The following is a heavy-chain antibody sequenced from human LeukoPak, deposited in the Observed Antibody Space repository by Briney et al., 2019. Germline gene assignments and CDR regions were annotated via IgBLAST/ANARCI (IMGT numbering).Heavy chain of an antibody. J-gene: IGHJ4*02. Sequence: TSETLSLTCAVSGGSISSSSYYWGWIRQPPGKGLEWIGSIYYSGSTYYNPSLKSRVTISVDTSKNQFSLKLSSVTAADTAVYYCARHEGWQPPDYWGQGTLVTVSS. CDR1: GGSISSSSYY. D-gene: IGHD2-15*01. V-gene: IGHV4-39*01. CDR2: IYYSGST. CDR3: ARHEGWQPPDY.